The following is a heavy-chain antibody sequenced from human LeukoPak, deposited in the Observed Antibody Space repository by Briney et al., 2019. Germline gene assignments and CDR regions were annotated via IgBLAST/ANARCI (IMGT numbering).Heavy chain of an antibody. CDR3: ARDDSGSDYNAFDM. Sequence: ASLKVSCKTSGYTFTDYHMHWVRQAPGHGLEWMGWIDPKSGGTKHAQRFQGRAIMTRDTSISTAYMELSSLGSDDTAVYYCARDDSGSDYNAFDMWGQGTKVTVSS. J-gene: IGHJ3*02. CDR1: GYTFTDYH. V-gene: IGHV1-2*02. D-gene: IGHD1-26*01. CDR2: IDPKSGGT.